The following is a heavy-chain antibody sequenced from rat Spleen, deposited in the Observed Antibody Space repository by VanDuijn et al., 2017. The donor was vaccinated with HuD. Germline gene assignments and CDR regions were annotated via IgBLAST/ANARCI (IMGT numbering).Heavy chain of an antibody. J-gene: IGHJ4*01. CDR3: ARHNSGYGVMDA. CDR2: ISYEGSST. D-gene: IGHD4-3*01. Sequence: EVQLVESGGGLEQPGRSLKLSCAASGFTFSNYYMAWVRQAPKKGLEWVASISYEGSSTYYGDSVKGRFTTSRDNAKSTLYLQMNSLRSEDTATYYCARHNSGYGVMDAWGQGASVTVSS. V-gene: IGHV5-22*01. CDR1: GFTFSNYY.